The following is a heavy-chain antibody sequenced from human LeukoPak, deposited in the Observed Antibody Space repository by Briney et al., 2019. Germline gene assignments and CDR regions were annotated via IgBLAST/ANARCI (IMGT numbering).Heavy chain of an antibody. V-gene: IGHV3-21*01. J-gene: IGHJ4*02. Sequence: GGSLRLSCAASGFTFSSYSMNWVRQAPGKGLEWVSPISSSSSYIYYADSVKGRFTISRDNAKNSLYLQMNSLRAEDTAVYYCARATRESSGWPFDYWGQGTLVTVSS. CDR2: ISSSSSYI. D-gene: IGHD6-19*01. CDR3: ARATRESSGWPFDY. CDR1: GFTFSSYS.